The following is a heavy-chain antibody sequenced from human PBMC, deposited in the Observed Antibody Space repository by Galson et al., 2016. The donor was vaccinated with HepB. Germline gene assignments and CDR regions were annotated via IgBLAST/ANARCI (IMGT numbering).Heavy chain of an antibody. D-gene: IGHD2-15*01. CDR1: GFPFSSLA. V-gene: IGHV3-30-3*01. CDR2: ISYDGTNE. Sequence: SLRLSCAASGFPFSSLAMHWVRQAPGKGPEWVALISYDGTNEYYTDSVRGRFTISVDTSKNQLSLKVSSVTAADTAVYYCARRYCSGSSCYSDYNWFAPWGQGTLVTVSS. CDR3: ARRYCSGSSCYSDYNWFAP. J-gene: IGHJ5*02.